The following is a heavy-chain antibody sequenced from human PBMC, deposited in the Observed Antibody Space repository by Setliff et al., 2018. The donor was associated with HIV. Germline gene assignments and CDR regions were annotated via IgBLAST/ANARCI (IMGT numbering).Heavy chain of an antibody. V-gene: IGHV3-21*01. CDR3: ARDRVVGATLDPLDL. CDR1: GFTFSSYS. CDR2: ITNTSDYI. J-gene: IGHJ3*01. D-gene: IGHD1-26*01. Sequence: GGSLRLSCAASGFTFSSYSMNWVRQAPGKGLEWVSSITNTSDYISYGDSVKGRFTISRDNAKNSLYLQMNSLRAEDTAVYYCARDRVVGATLDPLDLWGQGTMVTVSS.